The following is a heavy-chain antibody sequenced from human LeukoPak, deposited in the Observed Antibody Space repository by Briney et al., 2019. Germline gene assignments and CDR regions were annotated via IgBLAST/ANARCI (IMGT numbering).Heavy chain of an antibody. V-gene: IGHV3-74*01. CDR2: INSDGSRI. Sequence: GGSLRLSCAASGFTFSSYWMHWVRHAPGKGLVWVSRINSDGSRISYADSVKGRFTISGDNAKNTLYLQMNSLRAEDTAVYYCARGSSSSWPFDYWGQGTLVTVSS. D-gene: IGHD6-13*01. CDR3: ARGSSSSWPFDY. J-gene: IGHJ4*02. CDR1: GFTFSSYW.